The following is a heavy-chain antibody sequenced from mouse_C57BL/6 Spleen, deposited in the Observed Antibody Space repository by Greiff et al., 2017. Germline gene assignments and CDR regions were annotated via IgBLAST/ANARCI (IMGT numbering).Heavy chain of an antibody. J-gene: IGHJ2*01. Sequence: QVQLQQSDAELVKPGASVKISCKASGYTFTDHTIHWMKQRPEQGLEWIGYIYPRDGSTKYNEKFKGKATLTADKSSSTAYMQLNSLTSEDTAVYFCARVRGNWNYFDYWGQGTTLTVSS. D-gene: IGHD2-1*01. CDR3: ARVRGNWNYFDY. V-gene: IGHV1-78*01. CDR2: IYPRDGST. CDR1: GYTFTDHT.